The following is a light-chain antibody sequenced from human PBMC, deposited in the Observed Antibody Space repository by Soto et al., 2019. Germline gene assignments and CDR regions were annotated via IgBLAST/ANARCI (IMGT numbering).Light chain of an antibody. CDR2: EVN. CDR3: CSYAGGTTFYV. Sequence: QSALTQPASVSGSPGQSITISCTGTSSDVGSYNLISWYQQYPDKAPKLMIYEVNKRPSGVSSRFSGSKSGNTASLTISGLQAEDEADYYCCSYAGGTTFYVFGRGTKV. V-gene: IGLV2-23*02. CDR1: SSDVGSYNL. J-gene: IGLJ1*01.